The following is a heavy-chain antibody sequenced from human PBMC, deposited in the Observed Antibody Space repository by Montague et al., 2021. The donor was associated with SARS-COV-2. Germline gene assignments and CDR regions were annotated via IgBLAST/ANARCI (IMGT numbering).Heavy chain of an antibody. D-gene: IGHD5-12*01. CDR3: AKIVATISLRGGSYFDY. V-gene: IGHV3-48*03. CDR2: ISSSGFTR. CDR1: GFIFRKVA. J-gene: IGHJ4*02. Sequence: SLRLSCAASGFTSGFIFRKVAMSWVRQAPGKGLEWVSYISSSGFTRYYADSVKGRFTISRDNAKNSLYLQVNSLRAEDSAVYYCAKIVATISLRGGSYFDYWGQGTLVTVSS.